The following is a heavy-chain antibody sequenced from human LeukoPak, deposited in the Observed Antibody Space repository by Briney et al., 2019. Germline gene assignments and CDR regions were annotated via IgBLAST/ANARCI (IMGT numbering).Heavy chain of an antibody. CDR1: GYTFSDFS. CDR3: VRLRRNNDRTGYYYYYDY. J-gene: IGHJ4*02. V-gene: IGHV3-21*01. Sequence: GGSLTLSCAASGYTFSDFSVNWVRQAPGKGLEWVSSISVRSNYRYYADSVRGRFTISRDDARDSLFLQMSSLRAEDTAVYFCVRLRRNNDRTGYYYYYDYWGQGTLVTVSS. CDR2: ISVRSNYR. D-gene: IGHD3-22*01.